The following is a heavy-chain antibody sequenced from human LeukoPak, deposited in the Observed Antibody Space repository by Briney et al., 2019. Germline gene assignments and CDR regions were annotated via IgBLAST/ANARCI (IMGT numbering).Heavy chain of an antibody. CDR3: ARHYYDRSGYYSQFDY. Sequence: ASETLSLTCTVSGGSISSSSYYWGWIRQPPGKGLEWIGSIHYSGSTYYNPSLKSRVTISVDTSKNQFSLKLSSVTGPDTAVYYFARHYYDRSGYYSQFDYWAQGTLVTVSS. D-gene: IGHD3-22*01. CDR2: IHYSGST. V-gene: IGHV4-39*01. CDR1: GGSISSSSYY. J-gene: IGHJ4*02.